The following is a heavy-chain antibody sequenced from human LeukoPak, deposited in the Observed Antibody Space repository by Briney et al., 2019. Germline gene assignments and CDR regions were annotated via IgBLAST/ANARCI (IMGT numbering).Heavy chain of an antibody. CDR1: GFTFSSYD. J-gene: IGHJ3*02. CDR2: IGTAGDT. V-gene: IGHV3-13*01. D-gene: IGHD6-13*01. Sequence: GGSLRLSCAASGFTFSSYDMHWVRQATGKGLEWVSAIGTAGDTYYPGSVKGRFTISRENAKNSLYLQMNSLRAGDTAVYYCARMEAAAGFGAFDIWGQGTMVTVSS. CDR3: ARMEAAAGFGAFDI.